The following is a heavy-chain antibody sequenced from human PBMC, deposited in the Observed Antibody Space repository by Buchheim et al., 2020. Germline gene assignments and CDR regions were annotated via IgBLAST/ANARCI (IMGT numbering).Heavy chain of an antibody. CDR1: GDSMERGGFY. Sequence: QVQLQESGPGLVKPSQTLSLTCTVSGDSMERGGFYWNWIRQHPGMGLEFIGYMYNSGSTYFNPSLRSRVTISAETSKNQFFLKLSSVTAADTAVYFCARGTPRYYFDFWGQGTL. D-gene: IGHD3-10*01. V-gene: IGHV4-31*03. CDR2: MYNSGST. CDR3: ARGTPRYYFDF. J-gene: IGHJ4*02.